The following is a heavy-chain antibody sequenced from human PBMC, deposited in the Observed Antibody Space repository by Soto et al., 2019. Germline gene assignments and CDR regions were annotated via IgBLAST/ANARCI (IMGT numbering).Heavy chain of an antibody. CDR1: GGSISSSSYC. J-gene: IGHJ5*02. CDR2: IYYSGST. Sequence: SQTLSLTSTVSGGSISSSSYCWGWIRQHPGKGLEWIGYIYYSGSTYYNPSLKSRVTISVDTSKNQFSLKLSSVTAADTAVYYCARVFSDSSSVFDPWGQGTLVTVSS. CDR3: ARVFSDSSSVFDP. V-gene: IGHV4-31*03. D-gene: IGHD6-13*01.